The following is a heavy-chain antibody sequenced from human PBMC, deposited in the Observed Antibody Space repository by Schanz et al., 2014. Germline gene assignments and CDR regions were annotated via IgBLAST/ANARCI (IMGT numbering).Heavy chain of an antibody. CDR1: GDTFSKYN. CDR2: IIPILGIA. Sequence: QVQLVQSGPEVKKPGSSVKVSCQAFGDTFSKYNIMWVRQVPGQGLEWMGRIIPILGIANYAQKFQGRVRITADKSTSTAYMELSSLRSDDTAVYYCARGGGPEDVFDIWGQGTILTVSS. D-gene: IGHD2-15*01. V-gene: IGHV1-69*02. J-gene: IGHJ3*02. CDR3: ARGGGPEDVFDI.